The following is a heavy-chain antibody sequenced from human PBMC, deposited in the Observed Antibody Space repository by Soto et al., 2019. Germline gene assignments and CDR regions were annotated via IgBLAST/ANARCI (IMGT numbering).Heavy chain of an antibody. CDR1: GGSISSSSYY. J-gene: IGHJ2*01. D-gene: IGHD3-22*01. V-gene: IGHV4-39*01. CDR2: IFYSGST. CDR3: ATRITMIVVVITGGYFDL. Sequence: QLQLQESGPGLVKPSETLSLTCTVSGGSISSSSYYWGWIRQPPGKGLEWLGSIFYSGSTYYNPSLKSRVTISVDTSTNQFSLKLSSVTAADTAVYYCATRITMIVVVITGGYFDLWGRGTLVTVSS.